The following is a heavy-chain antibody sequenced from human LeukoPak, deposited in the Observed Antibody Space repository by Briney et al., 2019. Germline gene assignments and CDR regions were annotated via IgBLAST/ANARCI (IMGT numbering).Heavy chain of an antibody. CDR1: GFTFSSYA. Sequence: GRSLRLSCAASGFTFSSYAMHWVRQAPGKGLEWVAVISYDGSNKYYADSVKGRFTISRDNSKNTLYLQMNSLRAEDTAVYYCARDRYSSGWFGAFDIWGQGTVVTVSS. CDR2: ISYDGSNK. J-gene: IGHJ3*02. CDR3: ARDRYSSGWFGAFDI. D-gene: IGHD6-19*01. V-gene: IGHV3-30-3*01.